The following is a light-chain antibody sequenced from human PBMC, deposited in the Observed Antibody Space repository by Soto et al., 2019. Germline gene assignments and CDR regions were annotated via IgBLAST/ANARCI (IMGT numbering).Light chain of an antibody. Sequence: IVMTQSPATLSVSPGERGTLSCRASQSVRNNFAWYQQKPGQAPSLLIYGASTRATGIPARFSGRESATEFTLPISGLQSEDFAVYYCLQYNNWWTFRQGTNVEV. J-gene: IGKJ1*01. V-gene: IGKV3-15*01. CDR1: QSVRNN. CDR3: LQYNNWWT. CDR2: GAS.